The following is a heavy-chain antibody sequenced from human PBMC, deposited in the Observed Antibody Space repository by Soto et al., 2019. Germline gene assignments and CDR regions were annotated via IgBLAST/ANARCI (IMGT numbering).Heavy chain of an antibody. D-gene: IGHD3-10*01. CDR3: ASLGFGELFDY. CDR2: IYSGGST. Sequence: GGSLRLSCAASGFTVSSNYMSWVRQAPGKGLEWVSVIYSGGSTYYADSVKGRVTIPRHNSKNTLYLQMNSLRAEDTAVYYCASLGFGELFDYWGQGTLGTVSS. V-gene: IGHV3-66*01. CDR1: GFTVSSNY. J-gene: IGHJ4*02.